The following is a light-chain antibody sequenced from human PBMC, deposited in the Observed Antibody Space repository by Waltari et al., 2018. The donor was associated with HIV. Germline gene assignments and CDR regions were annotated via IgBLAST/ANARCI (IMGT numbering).Light chain of an antibody. CDR2: DVN. CDR3: CAYAAGHISYV. Sequence: QSALTQPPSVSGSPGQSVTISCTATTGDVGDYNFVSWYQQYPGRAPKLIIFDVNQRPSGIPDRFSGSKSGNTASLTIAGLQPEDEAEYWCCAYAAGHISYVFGSGTAVAVL. CDR1: TGDVGDYNF. J-gene: IGLJ1*01. V-gene: IGLV2-11*01.